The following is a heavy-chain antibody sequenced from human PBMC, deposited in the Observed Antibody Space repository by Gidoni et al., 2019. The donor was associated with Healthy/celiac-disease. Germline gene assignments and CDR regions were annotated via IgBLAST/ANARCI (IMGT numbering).Heavy chain of an antibody. D-gene: IGHD3-16*02. CDR1: GLTFSSYA. J-gene: IGHJ3*02. CDR3: AKIYSMITFGGVIGDDAFDI. Sequence: EVQLVESGGGLVQPGGSLRLSCAASGLTFSSYAMSGVRQAPGKGLEWVSAISGSGGSTYYADSVKGRFTISRDNSKNTLYLQMNSLRAEDTAVYYCAKIYSMITFGGVIGDDAFDIWGQGTMVTVSS. CDR2: ISGSGGST. V-gene: IGHV3-23*04.